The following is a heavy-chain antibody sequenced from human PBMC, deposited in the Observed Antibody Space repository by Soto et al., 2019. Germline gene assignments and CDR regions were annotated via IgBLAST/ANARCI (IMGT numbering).Heavy chain of an antibody. V-gene: IGHV4-4*07. D-gene: IGHD1-1*01. CDR3: VRDGTKTLRDWFDP. CDR1: GASISGFY. Sequence: SETLSLTCTVSGASISGFYWSWIRRSAGKGLEWIGRIYATGTTDYNPSLKSRVMMSVDTSKKQFSLKLRSVTAADTAVYYCVRDGTKTLRDWFDPCGQGISVTVSS. J-gene: IGHJ5*02. CDR2: IYATGTT.